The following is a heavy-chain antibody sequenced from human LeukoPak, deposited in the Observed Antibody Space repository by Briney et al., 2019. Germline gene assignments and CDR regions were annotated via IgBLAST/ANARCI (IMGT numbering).Heavy chain of an antibody. CDR2: IYYCGRN. CDR3: ARPGVGSGRYGAFDV. D-gene: IGHD5-18*01. J-gene: IGHJ3*01. CDR1: GGSIGSYY. V-gene: IGHV4-59*08. Sequence: SETLSLTCTVSGGSIGSYYWSWIRQPPGKGLEGLGYIYYCGRNNYNPSLESRVTMSVDTSKNQFALNLRSMTAADTAVYYCARPGVGSGRYGAFDVWGQGTMVTVSS.